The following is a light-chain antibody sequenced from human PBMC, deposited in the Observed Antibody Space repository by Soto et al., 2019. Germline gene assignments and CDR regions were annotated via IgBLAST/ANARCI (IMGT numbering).Light chain of an antibody. V-gene: IGLV2-14*01. CDR1: SSDIGSNNY. J-gene: IGLJ3*02. CDR2: EVS. Sequence: QSALTQPASVSGSPGQSITIYCTGTSSDIGSNNYVSWYQQHPGKAPKLMIYEVSNRPSGVSNHFSGSKSGNTASLTISGLQAEDEAVYYCSSYTTTTRLFGGGTQLTVL. CDR3: SSYTTTTRL.